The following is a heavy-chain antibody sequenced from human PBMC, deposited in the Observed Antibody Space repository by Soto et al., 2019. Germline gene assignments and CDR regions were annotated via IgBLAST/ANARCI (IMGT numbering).Heavy chain of an antibody. D-gene: IGHD6-6*01. V-gene: IGHV3-23*01. J-gene: IGHJ4*02. Sequence: EVQMLESGGGLVQPGGSLRLSCAASGFTFSSYAMNWVRQAPGKGLEWVSGTSGGGASTHYADSVKGRFTISRDNSKHTQYQQMNILRAEETAVYYCAKVFYRSSSGGFDDWGQGTLVTVSS. CDR2: TSGGGAST. CDR3: AKVFYRSSSGGFDD. CDR1: GFTFSSYA.